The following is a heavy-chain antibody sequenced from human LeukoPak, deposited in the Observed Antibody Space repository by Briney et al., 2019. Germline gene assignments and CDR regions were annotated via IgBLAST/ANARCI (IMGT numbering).Heavy chain of an antibody. D-gene: IGHD2-15*01. V-gene: IGHV4-59*08. CDR1: GGSISSYY. CDR2: IYYSGST. J-gene: IGHJ5*02. CDR3: ARGVGGYCSGGSCYSGPNWFDP. Sequence: PSETLSLTCTVSGGSISSYYWSWIRQPPGKGLEWIGYIYYSGSTNYNPSLKSRVTISVDRSKNQFSLKLSSVTAADTAVYYCARGVGGYCSGGSCYSGPNWFDPWGQGTLVTVSS.